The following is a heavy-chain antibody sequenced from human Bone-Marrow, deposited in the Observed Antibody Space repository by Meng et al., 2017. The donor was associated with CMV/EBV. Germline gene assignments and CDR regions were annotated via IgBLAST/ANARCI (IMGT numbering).Heavy chain of an antibody. J-gene: IGHJ4*02. Sequence: ASVKVSCKASGYTFTRYDVNWVRQAPGQGLEWMGWINPNSGGTNYAQKFQGRVTMTRDTSISTAYMELSRLRSDDTAVYYCAREGVVVPAASFDYWGQGTLVTVSS. CDR3: AREGVVVPAASFDY. CDR1: GYTFTRYD. D-gene: IGHD2-2*01. V-gene: IGHV1-2*02. CDR2: INPNSGGT.